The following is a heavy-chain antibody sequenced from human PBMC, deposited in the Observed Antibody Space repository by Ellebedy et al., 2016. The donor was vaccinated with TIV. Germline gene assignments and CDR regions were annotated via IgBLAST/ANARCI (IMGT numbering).Heavy chain of an antibody. D-gene: IGHD4-17*01. CDR3: ARADYGDYRYYYYGMDV. V-gene: IGHV4-30-4*01. J-gene: IGHJ6*02. Sequence: SETLSLTXTVSGGSISSGDYYWSWIRQPPGKGLEWIGYIYYSGSTYYNPSLKSRVTISVDTSKNQFSLKLSSVTAADTAVYYCARADYGDYRYYYYGMDVWGQGTTVTVSS. CDR2: IYYSGST. CDR1: GGSISSGDYY.